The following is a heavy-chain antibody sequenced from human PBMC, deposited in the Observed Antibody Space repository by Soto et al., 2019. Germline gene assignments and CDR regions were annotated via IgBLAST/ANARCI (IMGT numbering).Heavy chain of an antibody. CDR3: AKVAGGLSYFDL. CDR2: ISATGGNI. CDR1: GFTFSDYA. J-gene: IGHJ2*01. D-gene: IGHD3-16*01. V-gene: IGHV3-23*01. Sequence: EVQLLESGGGLARPGGTLRLSCVASGFTFSDYAMTWVRQAPGTGLEWVATISATGGNIEYTDSLKCRFTISRDNSKNALYLQLHGLTSDETSVHYCAKVAGGLSYFDLWGRGTLVIVSS.